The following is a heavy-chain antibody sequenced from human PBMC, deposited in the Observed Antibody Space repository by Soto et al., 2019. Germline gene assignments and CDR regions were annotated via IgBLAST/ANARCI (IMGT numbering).Heavy chain of an antibody. J-gene: IGHJ4*02. CDR2: ICSSSSTI. D-gene: IGHD2-15*01. Sequence: GGSLRLSCAASGFTFSSYGMHWVRQAPGKGLEWVSYICSSSSTIYYADSVKGRFTISRDNAKNSLYLQMNSLRAEDTAVYYCARGPVVVVAANEAADYWGQGTLVTVSS. V-gene: IGHV3-48*01. CDR1: GFTFSSYG. CDR3: ARGPVVVVAANEAADY.